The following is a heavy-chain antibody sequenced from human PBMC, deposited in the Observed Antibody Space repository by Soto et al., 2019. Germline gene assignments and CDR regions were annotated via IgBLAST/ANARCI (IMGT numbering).Heavy chain of an antibody. V-gene: IGHV4-59*08. CDR1: GGSISSHN. Sequence: SETLSLTCTVSGGSISSHNRNWIRQPPGKELEWIGYISYTGSTSSNPSLESRVTMSLDTSKNQFSLNLRSVTAADTAVYYCARRPIGSPFDYWGQGTLVTVSS. J-gene: IGHJ4*02. CDR3: ARRPIGSPFDY. CDR2: ISYTGST. D-gene: IGHD1-26*01.